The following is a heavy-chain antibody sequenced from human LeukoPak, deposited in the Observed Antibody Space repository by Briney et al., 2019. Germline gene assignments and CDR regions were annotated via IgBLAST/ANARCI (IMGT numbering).Heavy chain of an antibody. Sequence: SETLSLTCTVSGGSISSSYWSWIRQPAGKGLEWIGRIYSSGNTNYNPSLKSRVTMSGDTSKNQFSLKLSSVTAADTAVYYCARMNNGRSYYYYYMDVWGKGTTVTVSS. CDR3: ARMNNGRSYYYYYMDV. V-gene: IGHV4-4*07. J-gene: IGHJ6*03. CDR2: IYSSGNT. CDR1: GGSISSSY. D-gene: IGHD2-8*01.